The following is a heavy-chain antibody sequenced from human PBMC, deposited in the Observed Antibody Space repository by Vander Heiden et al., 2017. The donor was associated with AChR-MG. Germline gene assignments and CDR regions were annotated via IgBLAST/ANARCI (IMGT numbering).Heavy chain of an antibody. CDR1: GYSFTRYD. V-gene: IGHV1-8*01. J-gene: IGHJ5*02. Sequence: QVPLVQSGAEVTTPGASVKVSCKTSGYSFTRYDINWVRQAPGQGPEWVGWINPNNGKTADAEKLQDRISMTRNVSISTVYMELSSLRSDDTAVYYWAKLYGWGTKRVFDPWGQGTLVTVSS. CDR3: AKLYGWGTKRVFDP. CDR2: INPNNGKT. D-gene: IGHD3-10*01.